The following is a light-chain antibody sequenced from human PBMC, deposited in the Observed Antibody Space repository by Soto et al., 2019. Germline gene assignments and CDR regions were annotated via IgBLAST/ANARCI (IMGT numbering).Light chain of an antibody. J-gene: IGKJ1*01. Sequence: DIQMTQSPSTLAAAGGDRVTITFRASQSVRSWLAWYQQKPGRAPKFLIYDASALPRGVPSRFSGSGSGTKFTLTIASLQPDDFATYYCQQYETFSGTFGPGTKVDI. V-gene: IGKV1-5*01. CDR2: DAS. CDR1: QSVRSW. CDR3: QQYETFSGT.